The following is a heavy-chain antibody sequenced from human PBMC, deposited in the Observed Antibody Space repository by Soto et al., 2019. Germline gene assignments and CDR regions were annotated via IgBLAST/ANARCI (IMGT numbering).Heavy chain of an antibody. V-gene: IGHV4-34*01. J-gene: IGHJ4*02. CDR2: INHSGST. D-gene: IGHD2-15*01. Sequence: SETLSLTCAVYGGSFSGYYWSWIRQPPGKGLEWIGEINHSGSTNYNPSLKSRVNISVDTSKNQFSLKLSSVTAADTAMYYCASRGYCSGGSCYSHAKEYYFDYWGQGTLVTVS. CDR3: ASRGYCSGGSCYSHAKEYYFDY. CDR1: GGSFSGYY.